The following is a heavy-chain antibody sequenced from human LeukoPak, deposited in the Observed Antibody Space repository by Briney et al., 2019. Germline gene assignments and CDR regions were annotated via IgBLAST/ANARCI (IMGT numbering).Heavy chain of an antibody. V-gene: IGHV3-21*01. CDR2: ISSSSSYI. Sequence: MAGGSLRLSCAASGFTFSSYSMNWVRQAPGKGLEWVSSISSSSSYIYYADSVKGRFTISRDNSKNTLYLQMNSLRAEDTAVYYCARGSHRIQLGYWGQGTLVTVSS. CDR1: GFTFSSYS. CDR3: ARGSHRIQLGY. J-gene: IGHJ4*02. D-gene: IGHD5-18*01.